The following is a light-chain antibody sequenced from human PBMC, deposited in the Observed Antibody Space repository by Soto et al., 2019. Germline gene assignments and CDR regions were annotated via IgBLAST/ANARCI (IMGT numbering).Light chain of an antibody. Sequence: EIVLTQSPGTLSLSPGKRATLSCRASQSVSSSYLAWYQQKPGQAPRLLIYGASSRATGIPDRFSGSGSGTDFTLTISRLEPEAFAVYYCQQYGSSLSLTFGGGTKVDIK. CDR2: GAS. CDR1: QSVSSSY. V-gene: IGKV3-20*01. CDR3: QQYGSSLSLT. J-gene: IGKJ4*01.